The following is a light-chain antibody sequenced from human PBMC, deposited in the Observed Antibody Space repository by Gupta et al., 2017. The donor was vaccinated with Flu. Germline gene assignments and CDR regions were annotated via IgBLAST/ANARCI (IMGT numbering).Light chain of an antibody. V-gene: IGKV1-5*03. Sequence: PSTLPASVGDRVCITCLSSQSISSWLAWSQQKPGKAPNLLLYKASNLELGVPSRISGSGSGTEFTLTISSLQPAAFATYSCQQYCVYPWTFGQGTRLEMK. CDR3: QQYCVYPWT. CDR2: KAS. J-gene: IGKJ1*01. CDR1: QSISSW.